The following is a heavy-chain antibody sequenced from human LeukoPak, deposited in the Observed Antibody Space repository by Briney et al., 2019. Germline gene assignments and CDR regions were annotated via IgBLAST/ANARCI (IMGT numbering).Heavy chain of an antibody. Sequence: GGSLRLSCAASGFTFSSYSMNWVRQAPGKGLEWVSYISSSSSTIYYADSVKGRFTISRDNAKNSLYLQMNSLRAEDTAVYYCARTNYDFWSGSLGYWGQGTLVTVSS. J-gene: IGHJ4*02. CDR1: GFTFSSYS. V-gene: IGHV3-48*01. CDR3: ARTNYDFWSGSLGY. CDR2: ISSSSSTI. D-gene: IGHD3-3*01.